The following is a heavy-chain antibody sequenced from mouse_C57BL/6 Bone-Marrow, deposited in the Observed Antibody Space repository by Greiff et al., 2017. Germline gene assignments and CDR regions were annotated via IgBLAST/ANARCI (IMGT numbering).Heavy chain of an antibody. CDR2: IYPGSGST. CDR1: GYTFTSYW. CDR3: ARYYEYDEVDY. J-gene: IGHJ2*01. Sequence: QVQLQQPGAELVKPGASVKMSCKASGYTFTSYWITWVKQRPGQGLEWIGDIYPGSGSTNYNEKFKSTATLTVDTSSSTAYMQLSSLTSEDSAVYYCARYYEYDEVDYWGQGTTLTVSS. V-gene: IGHV1-55*01. D-gene: IGHD2-4*01.